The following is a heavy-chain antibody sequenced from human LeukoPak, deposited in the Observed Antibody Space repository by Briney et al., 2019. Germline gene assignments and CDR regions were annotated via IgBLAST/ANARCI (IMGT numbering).Heavy chain of an antibody. D-gene: IGHD5-18*01. Sequence: PSETLSLTCTVSGDSISSGSYYWSWIRQPAGKGLEWIGRIYTSGNSNYNPSLKSRVTISVDASKNQFSLKLSSVTAADTALYYCAREERGSSYGWAFDIWGQGTMFTVSS. CDR3: AREERGSSYGWAFDI. V-gene: IGHV4-61*02. CDR1: GDSISSGSYY. J-gene: IGHJ3*02. CDR2: IYTSGNS.